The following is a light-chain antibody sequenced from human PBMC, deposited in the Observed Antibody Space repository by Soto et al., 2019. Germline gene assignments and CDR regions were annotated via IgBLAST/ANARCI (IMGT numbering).Light chain of an antibody. V-gene: IGKV1-5*03. Sequence: DIQMTHSPSTLSGSVGDRVTIICLGSQTISSWLAWYQQKPGKAPKLLIYKASTLKSGVPSRFSGSGSGTEFTLTISSLQPDDFATYYCQHYNSYSEAFGQGTKVDIK. J-gene: IGKJ1*01. CDR3: QHYNSYSEA. CDR2: KAS. CDR1: QTISSW.